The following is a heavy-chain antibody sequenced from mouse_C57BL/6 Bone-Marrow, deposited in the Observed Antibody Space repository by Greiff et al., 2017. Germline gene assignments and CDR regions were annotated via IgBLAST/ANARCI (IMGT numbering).Heavy chain of an antibody. J-gene: IGHJ2*01. D-gene: IGHD1-1*01. CDR1: GFTFSSYG. CDR2: ISSGGSYT. V-gene: IGHV5-6*02. CDR3: ARGGVVATNYFDY. Sequence: DVKLVESGGDLVKPGGSLKLSCAASGFTFSSYGMSWVRQTPDKRLEWVATISSGGSYTYYPDSVKGRFTISRDNAKNTLYLQMSSLKSEDTAMDYCARGGVVATNYFDYWGKGTTLTVSS.